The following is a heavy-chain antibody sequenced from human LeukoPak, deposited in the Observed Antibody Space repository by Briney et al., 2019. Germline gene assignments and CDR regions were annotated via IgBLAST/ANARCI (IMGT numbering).Heavy chain of an antibody. J-gene: IGHJ4*02. CDR1: GFTFSSYA. Sequence: GGSLRLSCTASGFTFSSYAMSWVRQAPGKGLEWVSAISGSGGSTYYADSVKGRFTISRDNSKNTLYLQMNSLRAEDTAVYHCAKDPSRISLVNFDYWGQGTLVTVSS. CDR3: AKDPSRISLVNFDY. CDR2: ISGSGGST. D-gene: IGHD6-13*01. V-gene: IGHV3-23*01.